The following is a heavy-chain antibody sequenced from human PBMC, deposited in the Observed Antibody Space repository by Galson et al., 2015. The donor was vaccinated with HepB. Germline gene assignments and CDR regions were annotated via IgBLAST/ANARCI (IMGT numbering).Heavy chain of an antibody. J-gene: IGHJ4*02. V-gene: IGHV3-15*01. CDR3: VARPF. Sequence: SMRPSCEAYEFTVSHTRMGCVRQAPGKGQEGAGRITRTGEGGPIECAPSVHCRFHIARDESKNTLYLQMYSLKSEDTAVYFCVARPFWGQGTLVTVSS. CDR1: EFTVSHTR. CDR2: ITRTGEGGPI.